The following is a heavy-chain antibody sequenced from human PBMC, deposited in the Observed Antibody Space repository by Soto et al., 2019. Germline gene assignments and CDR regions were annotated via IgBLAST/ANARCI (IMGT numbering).Heavy chain of an antibody. J-gene: IGHJ5*02. CDR2: IGTAGDT. V-gene: IGHV3-13*01. D-gene: IGHD5-18*01. CDR1: GFTFSSYD. Sequence: GGSLRLSCAVSGFTFSSYDMHWVRQATRKGLEWVSAIGTAGDTYYPGSVKGRFTISRENAKNSLYLQMNSLRAGDTAVYYCARGQSDTAMGYNWFDPWGQGTLVTVSS. CDR3: ARGQSDTAMGYNWFDP.